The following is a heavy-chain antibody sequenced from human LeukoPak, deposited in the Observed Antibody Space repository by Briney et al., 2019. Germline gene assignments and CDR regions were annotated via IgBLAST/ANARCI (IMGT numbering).Heavy chain of an antibody. J-gene: IGHJ4*02. CDR2: ISGSGSST. V-gene: IGHV3-23*01. Sequence: GGSLRLSCAASGFTFSSYAMSWVRQAPGKGLEWVSAISGSGSSTCYADSVKGRFTISRDNSKNTLYLQMNSLRAEDTAVYYCAKSPYSSGWPPFDYWGQGTLVTVSS. D-gene: IGHD6-19*01. CDR3: AKSPYSSGWPPFDY. CDR1: GFTFSSYA.